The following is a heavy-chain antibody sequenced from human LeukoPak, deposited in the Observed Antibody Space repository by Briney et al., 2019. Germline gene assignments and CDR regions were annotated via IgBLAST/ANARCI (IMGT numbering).Heavy chain of an antibody. CDR1: GFSFSGYG. J-gene: IGHJ3*01. CDR2: ISYDGSKK. CDR3: AKDWRWELPIYGFNV. Sequence: PGGSLRLSCGASGFSFSGYGMHWVRQAPGKGLEWVVYISYDGSKKYYADSVKGRFTISRDNSKNTVYLQMNSLRVDDTAVYYCAKDWRWELPIYGFNVWGQGTMVTVSS. V-gene: IGHV3-30*18. D-gene: IGHD1-26*01.